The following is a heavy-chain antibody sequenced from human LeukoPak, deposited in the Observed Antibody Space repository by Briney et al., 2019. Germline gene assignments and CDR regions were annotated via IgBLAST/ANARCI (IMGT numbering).Heavy chain of an antibody. CDR1: GGSISSSNYY. CDR2: IYYSGST. V-gene: IGHV4-39*01. J-gene: IGHJ4*02. CDR3: ARQGAAAGPAIDY. Sequence: SETLSLTCTVSGGSISSSNYYWGWIRQPPGKGLEWIGSIYYSGSTYYNPSLQSRVTRSVDTSKNQFSLKLSSVAAAAPAVYYCARQGAAAGPAIDYWGQGTLVTVSS. D-gene: IGHD6-13*01.